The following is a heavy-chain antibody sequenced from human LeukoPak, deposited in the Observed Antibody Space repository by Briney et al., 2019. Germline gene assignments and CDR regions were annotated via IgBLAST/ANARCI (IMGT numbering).Heavy chain of an antibody. D-gene: IGHD5-18*01. Sequence: PSETLSLTCTVSGGSISSYYWSWIRQPPGKGLEWIGYIYYSGSTNYNPSLKSRVTISVDTSKNQFSLNLSSVTATDTAVYYCVRIVGYSYGYADYWGLGTLVTVSS. V-gene: IGHV4-59*08. CDR2: IYYSGST. CDR1: GGSISSYY. J-gene: IGHJ4*02. CDR3: VRIVGYSYGYADY.